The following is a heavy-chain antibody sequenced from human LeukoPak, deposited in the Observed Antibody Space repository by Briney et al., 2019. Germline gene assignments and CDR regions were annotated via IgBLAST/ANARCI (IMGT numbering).Heavy chain of an antibody. D-gene: IGHD1-7*01. CDR1: GYTFTDSY. J-gene: IGHJ4*02. V-gene: IGHV1-2*02. Sequence: GASVKVSCKASGYTFTDSYMHWVRQAPGQGLEWMGWINPDSGGTNYAQKFQGRVTMTRDTSITTAYMELSSLRSEDTAVYYCARANYRAGDYWGQGTLVTVSS. CDR3: ARANYRAGDY. CDR2: INPDSGGT.